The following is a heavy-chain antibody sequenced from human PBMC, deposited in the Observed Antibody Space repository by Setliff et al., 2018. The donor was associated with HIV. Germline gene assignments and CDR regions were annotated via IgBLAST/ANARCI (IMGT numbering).Heavy chain of an antibody. V-gene: IGHV3-48*04. CDR2: ISGSGTPI. D-gene: IGHD3-9*01. J-gene: IGHJ4*02. CDR1: GFTFSTYG. Sequence: PGGSLRLSCAASGFTFSTYGLNWVRQAPGKGLEWVSYISGSGTPIYYADSVKGRFTISRDNAKNSLYLQVNSLRVEDSAVYYCASPTYYNFLNWGQGTLVTVSS. CDR3: ASPTYYNFLN.